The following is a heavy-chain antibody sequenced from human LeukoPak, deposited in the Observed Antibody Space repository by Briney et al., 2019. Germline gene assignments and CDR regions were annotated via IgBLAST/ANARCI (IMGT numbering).Heavy chain of an antibody. D-gene: IGHD3-22*01. CDR3: ARDYYDISGLFAFDI. V-gene: IGHV4-59*01. CDR2: IYYSGST. Sequence: SETLSLTCTVSGGSISSYYWSWIRQPPGKGLEWIGYIYYSGSTNYNPSLKSRVTISVDTSKNQFSLKLSSVTAADTAVYYCARDYYDISGLFAFDIWGQGTMVTVSS. CDR1: GGSISSYY. J-gene: IGHJ3*02.